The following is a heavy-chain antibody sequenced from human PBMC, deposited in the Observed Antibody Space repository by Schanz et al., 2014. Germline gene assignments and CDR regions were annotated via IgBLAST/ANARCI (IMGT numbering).Heavy chain of an antibody. V-gene: IGHV3-66*02. J-gene: IGHJ6*02. CDR2: IYSSGST. CDR3: ARAQGVIRLYYGMDV. D-gene: IGHD3-10*01. CDR1: GFTFRNYG. Sequence: VQLVESGGGVVQPGRSRRLSCEASGFTFRNYGMSWVRQAPGKGLEWVSTIYSSGSTYYADSVRGRFTISRDNSMNTVYLQMNSLRSDDAAVYYCARAQGVIRLYYGMDVWGQGTTVTVSS.